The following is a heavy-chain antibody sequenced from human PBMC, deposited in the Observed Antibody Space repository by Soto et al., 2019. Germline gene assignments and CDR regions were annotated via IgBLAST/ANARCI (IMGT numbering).Heavy chain of an antibody. J-gene: IGHJ4*02. D-gene: IGHD5-18*01. CDR2: IGDSSNFI. V-gene: IGHV3-21*01. Sequence: EVQLVESGGCLVKPGGSLRLSCAASGFNFIGHSMNCFRQAPGKGLEWISSIGDSSNFIYYAASVRGRCTISSDNADNALYLQRDGLRADDTGIYYCSRNETYLRHGYSGYWGQGALINVSS. CDR3: SRNETYLRHGYSGY. CDR1: GFNFIGHS.